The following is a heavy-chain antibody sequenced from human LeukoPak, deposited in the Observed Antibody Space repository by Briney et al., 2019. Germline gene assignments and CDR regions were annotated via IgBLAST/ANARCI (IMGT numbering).Heavy chain of an antibody. CDR2: INHSGST. D-gene: IGHD1-26*01. V-gene: IGHV4-34*01. CDR1: GGSFSGYY. J-gene: IGHJ4*02. Sequence: SETLSLTCAVYGGSFSGYYWSWIRQPPGKGLEWIGEINHSGSTNYNPSLKSRVTTSVDTSKNQFSLKLSSVTAADTAVYYCARGRRVGAIDYWGQGTLVTVSS. CDR3: ARGRRVGAIDY.